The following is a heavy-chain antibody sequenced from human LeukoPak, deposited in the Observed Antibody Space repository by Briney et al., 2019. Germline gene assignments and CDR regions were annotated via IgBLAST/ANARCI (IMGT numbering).Heavy chain of an antibody. J-gene: IGHJ4*02. Sequence: GGSLRLSCAASGFTFSSYAMSWVRQAPGKGLEWVSAISGSGGSTYYADSVKGRFTISRDNSKNTLYLQMNSLRAEDTAVYYCAKFNRESRFLEDYYFDYWGQGTLVTVSS. CDR1: GFTFSSYA. CDR3: AKFNRESRFLEDYYFDY. V-gene: IGHV3-23*01. D-gene: IGHD3-3*01. CDR2: ISGSGGST.